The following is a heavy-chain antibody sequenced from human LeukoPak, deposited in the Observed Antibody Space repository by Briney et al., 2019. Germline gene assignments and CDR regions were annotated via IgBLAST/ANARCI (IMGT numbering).Heavy chain of an antibody. CDR2: ISPIFGTP. J-gene: IGHJ4*02. D-gene: IGHD3-10*01. V-gene: IGHV1-69*05. CDR3: ARSLPGGLVRMRGMDY. CDR1: GYTLTELS. Sequence: GASVKVSFKVSGYTLTELSMHWVRQAPGQGLEWMGGISPIFGTPNYAQKFQGRVTITTDESTSTAYMELSSLRSEDTAVYYCARSLPGGLVRMRGMDYWGQGTLVTVSS.